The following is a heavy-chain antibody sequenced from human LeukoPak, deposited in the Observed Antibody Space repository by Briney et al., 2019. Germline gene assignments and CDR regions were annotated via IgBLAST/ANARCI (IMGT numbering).Heavy chain of an antibody. CDR1: GGSISSYY. CDR2: IYYSGST. CDR3: ASVDTAMAHFDY. J-gene: IGHJ4*02. D-gene: IGHD5-18*01. Sequence: TSETLSLTCTVSGGSISSYYWSWIRQPPGKGLEWIGYIYYSGSTNYNPSLKSRVTISVDTPKNQFSLKLSSVTAADTAVYYCASVDTAMAHFDYWGQGTLVTVSS. V-gene: IGHV4-59*08.